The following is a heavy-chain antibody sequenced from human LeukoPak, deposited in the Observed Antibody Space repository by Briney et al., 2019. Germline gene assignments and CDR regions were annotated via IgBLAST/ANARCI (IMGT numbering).Heavy chain of an antibody. CDR1: GFTFSSYE. CDR2: ISSSGSTI. D-gene: IGHD3-10*01. Sequence: GGSLRLSCAASGFTFSSYEMNWVRQAPGKGLEWVSYISSSGSTIYYADSVKGRFTISRDNAKNSLYLQMNSLRAEDTAVYYCARTGGSGSYSFDYWGQGTLVTASS. V-gene: IGHV3-48*03. CDR3: ARTGGSGSYSFDY. J-gene: IGHJ4*02.